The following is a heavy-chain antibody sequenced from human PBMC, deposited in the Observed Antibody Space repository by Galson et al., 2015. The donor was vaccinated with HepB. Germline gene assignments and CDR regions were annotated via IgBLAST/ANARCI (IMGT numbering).Heavy chain of an antibody. V-gene: IGHV4-39*01. D-gene: IGHD3-22*01. Sequence: SETLSLTCTVSRGSISSSSYYWGWIRQFPGKGLEWIGSMSYSGSTYYTPSLKSRVTMSVDTSKSQFSLKLNSVTAADTAVYYCARQTVIYDSSGYLYGGEFIPDAFDFWGQGTMVTVSS. CDR3: ARQTVIYDSSGYLYGGEFIPDAFDF. CDR1: RGSISSSSYY. J-gene: IGHJ3*01. CDR2: MSYSGST.